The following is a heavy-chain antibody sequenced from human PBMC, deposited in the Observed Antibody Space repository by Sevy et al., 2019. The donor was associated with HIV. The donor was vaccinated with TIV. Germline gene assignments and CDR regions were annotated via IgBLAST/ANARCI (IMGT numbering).Heavy chain of an antibody. CDR2: ISYDGDNK. CDR1: GFTFSSYA. J-gene: IGHJ6*02. CDR3: AKGLADCSGGTCYSAVYYHVMDV. Sequence: GGSLRLSCAASGFTFSSYAMHWARQAPGKGLEWVAVISYDGDNKYDEDSVKGRITISRDNSRNTVYLQMNSLRAEDTAVYYCAKGLADCSGGTCYSAVYYHVMDVGGQGTTVTVSS. V-gene: IGHV3-30*18. D-gene: IGHD2-15*01.